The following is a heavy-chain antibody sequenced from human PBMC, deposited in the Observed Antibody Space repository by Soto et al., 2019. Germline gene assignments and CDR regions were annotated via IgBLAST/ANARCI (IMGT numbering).Heavy chain of an antibody. CDR2: IAHDGHT. CDR3: AGGRDYDY. CDR1: GGSITTSVF. Sequence: SETLSLTCDVSGGSITTSVFLTLVRQFPGRGLEWIGEIAHDGHTNYNPSLSGRVTMSVDLSNSQFSLNVASVNAADTAVYFCAGGRDYDYWGQGTLVTVSS. V-gene: IGHV4-4*02. J-gene: IGHJ4*02. D-gene: IGHD1-26*01.